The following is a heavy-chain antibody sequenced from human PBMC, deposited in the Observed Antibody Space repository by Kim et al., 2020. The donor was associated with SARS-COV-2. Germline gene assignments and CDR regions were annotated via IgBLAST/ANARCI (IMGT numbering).Heavy chain of an antibody. CDR3: ARHPTFYSGSGVPDY. CDR2: IYYTGST. CDR1: GGSISSSSYY. Sequence: SETLSLTCTVSGGSISSSSYYWGWIRQPPGTGLEWIGNIYYTGSTYYNPSLKSRVTISLDTSKNQFSLKLSSVTAADTAVYYCARHPTFYSGSGVPDYWGQGALVTVSS. D-gene: IGHD3-10*01. V-gene: IGHV4-39*01. J-gene: IGHJ4*02.